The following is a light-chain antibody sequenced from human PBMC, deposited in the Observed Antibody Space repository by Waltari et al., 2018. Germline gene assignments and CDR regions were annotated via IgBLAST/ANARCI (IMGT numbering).Light chain of an antibody. V-gene: IGLV1-44*01. Sequence: QSVLTQPPSSSGTPGQRVTTSCSGSSSNIGSTTLNWYQQLPGTAPKLLIYSNNQRPSGVPDRFSGSKSGTSASLAISGLQSEDEADYYCAAWDDSLNVLFGGGTKLTVL. CDR1: SSNIGSTT. CDR2: SNN. J-gene: IGLJ2*01. CDR3: AAWDDSLNVL.